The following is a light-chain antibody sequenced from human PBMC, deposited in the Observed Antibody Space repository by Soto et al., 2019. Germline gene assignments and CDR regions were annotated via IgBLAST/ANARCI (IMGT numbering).Light chain of an antibody. CDR1: SSDVGGYNY. CDR3: SSYTSSSTVV. Sequence: QSVLTQPASVSGSPGQSITISCIGTSSDVGGYNYVSWYQQHPGKVPKVIIYDVSNRPSEISNRFSGSKSANTASLTISGHQAEDEADYCCSSYTSSSTVVFGGGTKVTVL. CDR2: DVS. J-gene: IGLJ2*01. V-gene: IGLV2-14*03.